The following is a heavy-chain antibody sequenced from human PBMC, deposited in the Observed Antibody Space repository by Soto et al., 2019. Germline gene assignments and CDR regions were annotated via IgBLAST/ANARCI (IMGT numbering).Heavy chain of an antibody. CDR2: INAGNGNT. CDR3: ARGVVTDAFDI. Sequence: ASVNVSCKASGYTFTIYAMRWVRQAPGQRLEWMGWINAGNGNTKYSQKFQGRVTITRDTSASTAYMELSSLRSEDTAVYYCARGVVTDAFDIWGQGTMVTVSS. V-gene: IGHV1-3*01. D-gene: IGHD3-22*01. J-gene: IGHJ3*02. CDR1: GYTFTIYA.